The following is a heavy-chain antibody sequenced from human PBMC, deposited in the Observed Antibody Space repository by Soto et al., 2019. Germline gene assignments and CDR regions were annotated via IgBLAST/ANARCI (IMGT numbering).Heavy chain of an antibody. J-gene: IGHJ4*02. D-gene: IGHD3-22*01. CDR2: IIPVFQTA. CDR3: ARGGSGYTWFNEF. V-gene: IGHV1-69*01. Sequence: QEQLVQSGAEVKKPGSSVKVSCKASGGLFSSYPISWVRQVPGQGREWMGGIIPVFQTAYYTQRFQGRVTITADESTNTAYMELSSLRSDDTAIYYCARGGSGYTWFNEFWGQGTLVTVSS. CDR1: GGLFSSYP.